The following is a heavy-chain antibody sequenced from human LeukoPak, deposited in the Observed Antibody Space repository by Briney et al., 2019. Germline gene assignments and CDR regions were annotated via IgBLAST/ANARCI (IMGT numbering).Heavy chain of an antibody. D-gene: IGHD2-2*01. CDR1: GEAFSGYN. CDR2: INHNGST. CDR3: ARGTRYCSSISCYDYDGMDV. J-gene: IGHJ6*02. Sequence: SQTLSLTCANKGEAFSGYNRTWIRQPPGKGMEWIGEINHNGSTNYNPSLKSRVTISVDTSKNQFSLKLTSLTAADTAVYYCARGTRYCSSISCYDYDGMDVWGQGTTVTVSS. V-gene: IGHV4-34*01.